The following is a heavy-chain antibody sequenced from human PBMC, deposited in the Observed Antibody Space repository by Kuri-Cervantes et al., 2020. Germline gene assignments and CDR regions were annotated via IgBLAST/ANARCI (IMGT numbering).Heavy chain of an antibody. J-gene: IGHJ5*01. Sequence: GGSLRLSCAASGFTFSSYWMSWVRQAPGKGLEWVANIKQDGSEKYYVDSVKGRFTISRDNSKNTLYLQMNSLRAEDTAVYYCAKPLRSDILTGSGWFDSWGQGTLVTVSS. CDR3: AKPLRSDILTGSGWFDS. V-gene: IGHV3-7*03. D-gene: IGHD3-9*01. CDR2: IKQDGSEK. CDR1: GFTFSSYW.